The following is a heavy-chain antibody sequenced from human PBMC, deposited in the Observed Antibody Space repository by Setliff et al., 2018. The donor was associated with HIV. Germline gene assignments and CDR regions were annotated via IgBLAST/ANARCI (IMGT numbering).Heavy chain of an antibody. D-gene: IGHD1-7*01. CDR1: GDSIGTYS. CDR2: IYGSGST. CDR3: AKRAVQDGTVTSSNWFES. V-gene: IGHV4-4*09. J-gene: IGHJ5*01. Sequence: SETLSLTCAVSGDSIGTYSWHWLRQPPGKGLEWIGYIYGSGSTGYNPSLTSRVTMSTNTPNNRFALKLTSVTAADTAVYYCAKRAVQDGTVTSSNWFESWGQGTLVTVSS.